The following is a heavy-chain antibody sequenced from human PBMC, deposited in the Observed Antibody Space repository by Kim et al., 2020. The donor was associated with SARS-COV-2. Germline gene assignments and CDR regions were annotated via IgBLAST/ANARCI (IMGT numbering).Heavy chain of an antibody. D-gene: IGHD6-13*01. CDR3: TRVPPYSNSWWDAVD. J-gene: IGHJ3*02. CDR2: IRSKANSYAT. Sequence: GGSLRLSCAASGFTFSDSAMYWVRQASGKGLEWVGRIRSKANSYATAYDVSVKGRFIISRDDSKNTPYLQMNSLKTEDTALYYCTRVPPYSNSWWDAVD. CDR1: GFTFSDSA. V-gene: IGHV3-73*01.